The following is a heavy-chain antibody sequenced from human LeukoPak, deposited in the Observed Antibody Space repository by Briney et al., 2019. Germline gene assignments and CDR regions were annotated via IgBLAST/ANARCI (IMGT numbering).Heavy chain of an antibody. D-gene: IGHD2-15*01. CDR2: ISVGSNYL. J-gene: IGHJ3*02. CDR3: VRVHCSGGGCNQRNDGLEI. CDR1: GFTFNTYS. Sequence: PGGSLRLSCAASGFTFNTYSMNWVRQAPGKGLEWVSSISVGSNYLYYVDPLRRRFTVSRDNTKNSLYLQMNSLRAEDTAVYYCVRVHCSGGGCNQRNDGLEIWGQGTMVTVSS. V-gene: IGHV3-21*01.